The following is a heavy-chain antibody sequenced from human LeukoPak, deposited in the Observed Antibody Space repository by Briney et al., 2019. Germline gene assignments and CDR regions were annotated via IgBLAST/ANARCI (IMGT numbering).Heavy chain of an antibody. CDR2: IYYSGST. J-gene: IGHJ4*02. CDR1: GGSNSSYY. D-gene: IGHD2-2*01. V-gene: IGHV4-59*12. CDR3: ARGFGPAAYYFDY. Sequence: KSSETLSLTCTVSGGSNSSYYWSWIRQPPGKGLEWIGYIYYSGSTYYNPSLKSRVTISVDTSKNQFSLKLSSVTAADTAVYYCARGFGPAAYYFDYWGQGTLVTVSS.